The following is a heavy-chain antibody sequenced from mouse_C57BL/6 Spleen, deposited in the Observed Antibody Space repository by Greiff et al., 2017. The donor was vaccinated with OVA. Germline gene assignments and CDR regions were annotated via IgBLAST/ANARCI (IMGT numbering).Heavy chain of an antibody. D-gene: IGHD1-1*01. CDR2: IDPSDSYT. CDR1: GYTFTSYW. Sequence: VQLQQPGAELVKPGASVKLSCKASGYTFTSYWMQWVKQRPGQGLEWIGEIDPSDSYTNYNQKFKGKATLTVDTSSSTAYMQLSSLTSEDSAVYYCASHTTPRYFDVWGTGTTVTVSS. CDR3: ASHTTPRYFDV. J-gene: IGHJ1*03. V-gene: IGHV1-50*01.